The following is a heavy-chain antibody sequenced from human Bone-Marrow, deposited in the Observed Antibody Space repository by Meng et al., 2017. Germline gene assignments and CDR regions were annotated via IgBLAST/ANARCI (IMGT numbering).Heavy chain of an antibody. CDR3: ARGYCGGDCYIPFDNWFDP. Sequence: QVQLQESGPGLVKPSETLSLTCTVSGDSISSYYCSWIRQPPGKGLEWIGYIYYSGSTYYNPSLKSRVTISVDRSKNQFSLKLSSVTAADTAVYYCARGYCGGDCYIPFDNWFDPWGQGTLVTVSS. D-gene: IGHD2-21*02. CDR2: IYYSGST. CDR1: GDSISSYY. J-gene: IGHJ5*02. V-gene: IGHV4-59*12.